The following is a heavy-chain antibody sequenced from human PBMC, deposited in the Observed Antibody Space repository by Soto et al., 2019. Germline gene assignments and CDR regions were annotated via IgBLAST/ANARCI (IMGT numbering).Heavy chain of an antibody. CDR3: ARLRGVGGGGDY. Sequence: GESLKISCATSGYRFTRSWITWVRQMPGKGLEWMATIDPTNSNINYNPSFRGHVTLSVDKSASTAYLEWNTVRASDTAKYFCARLRGVGGGGDYWGQGTLVTVSS. V-gene: IGHV5-10-1*01. CDR1: GYRFTRSW. D-gene: IGHD3-10*01. CDR2: IDPTNSNI. J-gene: IGHJ4*01.